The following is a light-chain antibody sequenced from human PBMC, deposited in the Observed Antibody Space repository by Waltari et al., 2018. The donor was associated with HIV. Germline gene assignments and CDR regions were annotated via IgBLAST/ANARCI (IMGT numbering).Light chain of an antibody. Sequence: QSVLTQPPSASGTPGQRVTISCSGSSSNIGSNTVNWYQQLPGTAPKLLIYSNNQRPSGIPDRFSGSKSGTSASLAISGLQAEDEADYYCFSYTSSSTLYVFGTGTKVTVL. CDR1: SSNIGSNT. CDR3: FSYTSSSTLYV. V-gene: IGLV1-44*01. J-gene: IGLJ1*01. CDR2: SNN.